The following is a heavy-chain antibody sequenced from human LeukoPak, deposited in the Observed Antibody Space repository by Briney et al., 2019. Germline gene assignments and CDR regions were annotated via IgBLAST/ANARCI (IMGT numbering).Heavy chain of an antibody. V-gene: IGHV1-69*05. CDR2: IIPIFGTA. J-gene: IGHJ3*02. D-gene: IGHD3-22*01. Sequence: ASVKVSCKASGGTFSSYAISWVRQAPGQGLEWMGGIIPIFGTANYAQKFQGRVTITTDESTSTAYMELSSLRSEDTAVYYCASGRSSGYYLGAFDIWGQGTMVTVSS. CDR1: GGTFSSYA. CDR3: ASGRSSGYYLGAFDI.